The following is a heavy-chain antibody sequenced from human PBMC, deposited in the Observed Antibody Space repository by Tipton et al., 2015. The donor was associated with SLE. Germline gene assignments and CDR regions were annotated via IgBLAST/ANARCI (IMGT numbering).Heavy chain of an antibody. CDR1: GGAGRYA. J-gene: IGHJ2*01. CDR2: ILPIFGTA. V-gene: IGHV1-69*01. D-gene: IGHD3-22*01. CDR3: ASPEKRSGYEDWYFDL. Sequence: QLVQSGAEVKKPGSSVKVSCKASGGAGRYAFSWVRQAPGQGLEWMGGILPIFGTANYAQKFQGRITITADESTSTAYMEMSSLRSEDTAVYYCASPEKRSGYEDWYFDLWGRGTLVTVSS.